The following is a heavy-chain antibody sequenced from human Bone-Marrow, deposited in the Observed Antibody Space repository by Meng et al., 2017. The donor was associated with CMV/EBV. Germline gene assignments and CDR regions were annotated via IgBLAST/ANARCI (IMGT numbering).Heavy chain of an antibody. CDR3: ARGQRKTIFGVVIIEGPGTIYYFDY. V-gene: IGHV1-46*01. D-gene: IGHD3-3*01. J-gene: IGHJ4*02. CDR2: INPSGGST. Sequence: ASVKVSCKASGYTFTSYYMHWVRQAPGQGLEWMGIINPSGGSTSYAQKFQGRVTMTRNTSISTAYMELSSLRSEDTAVYYCARGQRKTIFGVVIIEGPGTIYYFDYWGQGTLVTGSS. CDR1: GYTFTSYY.